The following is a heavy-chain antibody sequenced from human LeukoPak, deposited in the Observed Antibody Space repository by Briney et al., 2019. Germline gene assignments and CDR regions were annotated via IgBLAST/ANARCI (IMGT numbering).Heavy chain of an antibody. Sequence: GGSLRLSCAASGFTFSSYAISWVRQAPGKGLEWVSSISSSSSYIYYADSVKGRFTISRDNAKKSLYLQMNSLRAEDTAVYYCARADWDTAMIDYWGQGTVVTVSS. J-gene: IGHJ4*02. CDR3: ARADWDTAMIDY. D-gene: IGHD5-18*01. CDR2: ISSSSSYI. CDR1: GFTFSSYA. V-gene: IGHV3-21*01.